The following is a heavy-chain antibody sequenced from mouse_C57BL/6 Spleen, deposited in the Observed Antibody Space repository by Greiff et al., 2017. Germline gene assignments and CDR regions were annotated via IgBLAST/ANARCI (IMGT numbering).Heavy chain of an antibody. Sequence: QVQLQQPGAELVMPGASVKLSCKASGYTFTSYWMHWVKQRPGQGLEWIGEIDPSDSYTNSNQKFKGKSTLTVDKSSSTAYMQLSSLTSEDSAVYYCARGAQATSYFDYWGQGTTLTVSS. J-gene: IGHJ2*01. CDR3: ARGAQATSYFDY. D-gene: IGHD3-2*02. V-gene: IGHV1-69*01. CDR2: IDPSDSYT. CDR1: GYTFTSYW.